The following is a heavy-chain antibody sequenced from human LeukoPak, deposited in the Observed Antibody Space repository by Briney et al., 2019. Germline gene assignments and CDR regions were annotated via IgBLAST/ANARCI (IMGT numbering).Heavy chain of an antibody. J-gene: IGHJ4*02. Sequence: PGGSLRLSCAASGFTVSSYSMSWVRQAPGKGLEWVATFSSGGRTSYADYVKGRFTISRDTSQNTVYLQMNSLRDEDTALYYCASILYGWGQGTLVTVSS. CDR1: GFTVSSYS. CDR3: ASILYG. V-gene: IGHV3-53*01. CDR2: FSSGGRT. D-gene: IGHD2/OR15-2a*01.